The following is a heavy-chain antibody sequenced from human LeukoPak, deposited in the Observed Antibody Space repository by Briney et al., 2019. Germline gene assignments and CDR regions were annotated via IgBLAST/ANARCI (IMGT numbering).Heavy chain of an antibody. CDR2: IYHNGTP. Sequence: PSETLSLICAVSVGSISSGNWWSWLRQSPGKGLEWFGEIYHNGTPNYNPSPKSRVTISADTFKNHFSLKLTSVTAADTAVYYCATAPMLRGEGGEHYKYGMDVWGQGTTVIVSS. D-gene: IGHD3-10*01. V-gene: IGHV4-4*02. CDR3: ATAPMLRGEGGEHYKYGMDV. J-gene: IGHJ6*02. CDR1: VGSISSGNW.